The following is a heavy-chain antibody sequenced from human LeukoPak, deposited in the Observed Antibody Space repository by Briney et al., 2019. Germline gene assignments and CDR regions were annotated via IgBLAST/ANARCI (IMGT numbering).Heavy chain of an antibody. CDR3: ARDSGMVRGTVDY. Sequence: GALVTVSCTSSGYTFTSYYMYWVRQAPGQGLEWMGIINPSGGSTSYAQKFQGRVTMTRDTSTSTVYMELSSLRSEDTAVYYCARDSGMVRGTVDYWGQGTLVTVSS. D-gene: IGHD3-10*01. CDR1: GYTFTSYY. J-gene: IGHJ4*02. V-gene: IGHV1-46*01. CDR2: INPSGGST.